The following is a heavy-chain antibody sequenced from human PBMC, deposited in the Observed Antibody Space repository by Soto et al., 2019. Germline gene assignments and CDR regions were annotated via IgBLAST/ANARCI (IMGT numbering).Heavy chain of an antibody. J-gene: IGHJ4*02. CDR2: IQSDGSNQ. D-gene: IGHD5-18*01. CDR1: GFTFSIYA. CDR3: ARDRGYSSGHPFDY. Sequence: GGSLRLSCAPSGFTFSIYAMHWVRQAPGKGLEWVALIQSDGSNQYYADSVKGRFTISRDNSENTLYLQMNSLGAEDTAVYYCARDRGYSSGHPFDYWGQGTLVTVSS. V-gene: IGHV3-30*02.